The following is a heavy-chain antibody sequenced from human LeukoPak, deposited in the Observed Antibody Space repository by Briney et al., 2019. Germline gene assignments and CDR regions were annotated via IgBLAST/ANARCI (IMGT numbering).Heavy chain of an antibody. J-gene: IGHJ5*02. Sequence: GGSLRLSCAASGFTFSSYAMSWVRQAPGKGLEWVSTIIGSGGYTYYADSVKGRFTISRDNSKNTLYLQMNSLRAEDTAIYYCAKGACSSTSCPFDPWGQGTLVTVSS. D-gene: IGHD2-2*01. CDR2: IIGSGGYT. CDR1: GFTFSSYA. V-gene: IGHV3-23*01. CDR3: AKGACSSTSCPFDP.